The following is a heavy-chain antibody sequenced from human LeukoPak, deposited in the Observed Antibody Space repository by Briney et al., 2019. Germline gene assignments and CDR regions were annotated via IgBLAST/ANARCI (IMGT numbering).Heavy chain of an antibody. CDR3: ARASYGDYSLDY. J-gene: IGHJ4*02. CDR1: GGSISSGDYY. D-gene: IGHD4-17*01. Sequence: SETLSLTCTVSGGSISSGDYYWSWIRQPPGKGLEWIGYIYYSGSTYYNPSLKSRVTISVDTSKNQFSLKLSSVTAADTAVYYCARASYGDYSLDYWGQGTLVTFSS. CDR2: IYYSGST. V-gene: IGHV4-30-4*01.